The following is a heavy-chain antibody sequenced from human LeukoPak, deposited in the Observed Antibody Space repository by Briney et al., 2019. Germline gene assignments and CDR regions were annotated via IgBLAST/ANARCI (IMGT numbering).Heavy chain of an antibody. CDR3: ATNLRYSSSSGY. Sequence: GGSLRLSCAASGFTFSSYAVSWVRQAPGKGLEWVSAISGSGGSTYYADSVKGRFTISRDNSKNTLYLQMNSLRAEDTAVYYCATNLRYSSSSGYWGQGTLVTVSS. CDR1: GFTFSSYA. D-gene: IGHD6-6*01. V-gene: IGHV3-23*01. CDR2: ISGSGGST. J-gene: IGHJ4*02.